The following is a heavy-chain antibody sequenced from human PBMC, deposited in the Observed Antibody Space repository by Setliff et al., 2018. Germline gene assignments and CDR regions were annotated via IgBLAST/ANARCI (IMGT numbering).Heavy chain of an antibody. D-gene: IGHD3-16*01. CDR3: ARLPNYVWGSPVDY. CDR2: VYHSGTA. V-gene: IGHV4-59*08. CDR1: GGPFSGAS. Sequence: PSETLSLTCTVSGGPFSGASIWSWIRQPPGKGPEFIGYVYHSGTAKYDPSLESRAIMSVDASKNQISLKLNSVTAADTAVYYCARLPNYVWGSPVDYWGQGTLVTVSS. J-gene: IGHJ4*02.